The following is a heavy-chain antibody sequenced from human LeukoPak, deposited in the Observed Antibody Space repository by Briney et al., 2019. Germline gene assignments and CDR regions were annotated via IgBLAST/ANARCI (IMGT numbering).Heavy chain of an antibody. CDR2: IYYSGST. Sequence: PSETLSLTCTVSGGSISSGGYYWSWIRQHPGKGLEWIGYIYYSGSTYYNPSLKSRVTISVDTSKNQFSLKLSSVTAADTAIYYCATKVRGGFDIWGQGTMVTVSS. CDR1: GGSISSGGYY. V-gene: IGHV4-61*08. J-gene: IGHJ3*02. CDR3: ATKVRGGFDI. D-gene: IGHD2-15*01.